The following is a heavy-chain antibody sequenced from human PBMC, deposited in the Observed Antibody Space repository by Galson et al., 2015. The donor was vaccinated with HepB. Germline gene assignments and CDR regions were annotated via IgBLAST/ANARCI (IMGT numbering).Heavy chain of an antibody. J-gene: IGHJ4*02. V-gene: IGHV5-51*01. CDR1: GSSFTNWW. D-gene: IGHD3-3*01. Sequence: QSGAEVKKPGESLKISCQGSGSSFTNWWIAWVRQMPGKGLEWMGVIYPGDSDTRYSPSFQGQVTISADKSISTAYLQWSSLKASDTAMYYCARRVTIFGVVQTYFDYWGQGTLVTVSS. CDR3: ARRVTIFGVVQTYFDY. CDR2: IYPGDSDT.